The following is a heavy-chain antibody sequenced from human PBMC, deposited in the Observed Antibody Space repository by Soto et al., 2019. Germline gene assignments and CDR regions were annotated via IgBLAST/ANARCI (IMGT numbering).Heavy chain of an antibody. D-gene: IGHD3-22*01. CDR2: IYYSGST. CDR1: GGSISSYY. CDR3: ARGDSSGTHYYYYGMDV. J-gene: IGHJ6*02. V-gene: IGHV4-59*01. Sequence: QVQLQESGPGLVKPSETLSLTCTVSGGSISSYYWSWIRQPPGKGLEWIGYIYYSGSTNYNPSLKSRVAISVDTSKNQFSLKLSSVTAADTAVYYCARGDSSGTHYYYYGMDVWGQGTAVTVSS.